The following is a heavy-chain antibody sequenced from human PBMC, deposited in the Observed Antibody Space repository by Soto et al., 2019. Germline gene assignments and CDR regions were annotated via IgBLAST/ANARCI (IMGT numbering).Heavy chain of an antibody. CDR3: ARDRGYCSSTSCTYYYYYGMDV. CDR2: IYYSGST. V-gene: IGHV4-31*03. Sequence: QVQLQESGPGLVKPSQTLSLTCTVSGGSISSGGYYWSWIRQHPGKGLEWIGYIYYSGSTYYNPSLKSRVTISVDTSKTQFSLKLSSVTAADTAVYYCARDRGYCSSTSCTYYYYYGMDVWGQGTTVTVSS. J-gene: IGHJ6*02. CDR1: GGSISSGGYY. D-gene: IGHD2-2*01.